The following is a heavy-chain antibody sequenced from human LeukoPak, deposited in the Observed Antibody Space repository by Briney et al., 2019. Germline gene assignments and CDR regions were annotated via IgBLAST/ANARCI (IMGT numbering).Heavy chain of an antibody. CDR3: GRALSYYDSSGYGGDAFDI. D-gene: IGHD3-22*01. CDR2: IYTSGST. J-gene: IGHJ3*02. V-gene: IGHV4-4*07. CDR1: GGSISSYY. Sequence: SETLSLTCTVSGGSISSYYWSWIRQPAGKGLEWIGRIYTSGSTNYNPSLKSRVTMSVDTSKNQFSLKLSSVTAADTAVYYCGRALSYYDSSGYGGDAFDIWGQGTMVTVSS.